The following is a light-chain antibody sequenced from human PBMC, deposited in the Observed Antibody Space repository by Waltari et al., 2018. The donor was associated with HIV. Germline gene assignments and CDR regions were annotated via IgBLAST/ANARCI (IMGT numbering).Light chain of an antibody. J-gene: IGLJ2*01. CDR2: DNN. Sequence: QSVLTQPPSVSAAPGQKVTIPCSGRSSNIGNNYASWYQQLPGTAPKLLIYDNNKRPSGIPDRFSGSKSGTSATLGITGLQTGDEADYYCGTWDSSLSAVVFGGGTKLTVL. CDR1: SSNIGNNY. V-gene: IGLV1-51*01. CDR3: GTWDSSLSAVV.